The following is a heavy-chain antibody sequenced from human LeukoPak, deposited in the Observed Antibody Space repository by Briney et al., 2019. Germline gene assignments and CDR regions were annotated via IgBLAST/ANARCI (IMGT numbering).Heavy chain of an antibody. Sequence: GGSLRLSCVASGFTFSDHYMGWVRQAPGKGLEWVGRSASKAYSYATAYAASVKGRFIISRDDSKNSLSLQMNSLKTEDTAVYYCARRPDCSGGICFVDSWGQGTLVTVSS. V-gene: IGHV3-72*01. CDR2: SASKAYSYAT. CDR3: ARRPDCSGGICFVDS. J-gene: IGHJ4*02. D-gene: IGHD2-15*01. CDR1: GFTFSDHY.